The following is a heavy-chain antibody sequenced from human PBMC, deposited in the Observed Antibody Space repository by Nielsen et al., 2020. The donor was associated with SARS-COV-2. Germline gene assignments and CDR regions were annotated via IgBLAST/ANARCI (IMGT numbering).Heavy chain of an antibody. CDR3: ARRSSGGYSRRFFDF. D-gene: IGHD3-22*01. J-gene: IGHJ4*02. CDR2: AYYRSKWYY. CDR1: GDSVSRDIG. Sequence: SETLSLTCAISGDSVSRDIGWNWIRQSPSGGLEWLGRAYYRSKWYYDYPLSVRSRITITPDTSKNQFSLNLNSVTAADTAVYYCARRSSGGYSRRFFDFWGEGNLVTVSS. V-gene: IGHV6-1*01.